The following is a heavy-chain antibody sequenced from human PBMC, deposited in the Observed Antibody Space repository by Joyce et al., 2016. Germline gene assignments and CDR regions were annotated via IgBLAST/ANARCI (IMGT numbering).Heavy chain of an antibody. CDR2: IIPCFGAS. V-gene: IGHV1-69*12. J-gene: IGHJ6*02. CDR3: ARGGTSSDHYFFYTLDV. D-gene: IGHD1-14*01. Sequence: QVLLVQSGAAVKRPGSSLRVSCKASGGDFSNYAVNCVRQAPRQRLEWMGGIIPCFGASKYAEYFQGRVTLTADQSTRTAYLELSSLTSADTAVYYCARGGTSSDHYFFYTLDVWGPGTTVIVSS. CDR1: GGDFSNYA.